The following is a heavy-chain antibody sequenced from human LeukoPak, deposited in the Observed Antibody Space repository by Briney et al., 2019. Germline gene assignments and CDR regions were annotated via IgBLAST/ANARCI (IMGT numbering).Heavy chain of an antibody. D-gene: IGHD3-22*01. CDR1: GYTFTSYY. CDR2: INPSGGRT. V-gene: IGHV1-46*01. J-gene: IGHJ4*02. Sequence: ASVKVSCKASGYTFTSYYIHWVRQAPGQGLEWMGIINPSGGRTSYAQKFQGRVTMTRDMSTNTVYMELSSLRSEDTAVYYCARIRFYYHRGPDLDLYYFDYWGQGTLVTVSS. CDR3: ARIRFYYHRGPDLDLYYFDY.